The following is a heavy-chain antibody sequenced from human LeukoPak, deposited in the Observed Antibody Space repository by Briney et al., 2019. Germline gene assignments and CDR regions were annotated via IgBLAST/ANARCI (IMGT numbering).Heavy chain of an antibody. J-gene: IGHJ3*02. CDR3: AREGGYYSHDAFDI. V-gene: IGHV4-4*07. CDR1: GGSISSYY. D-gene: IGHD3-22*01. CDR2: IYTSGST. Sequence: SETLSLTCTVSGGSISSYYWSWIRQPAGKGLEWIGRIYTSGSTNYNPSLKSRVTMSVDTSKNQFSLKLSSVTAADTAVYYCAREGGYYSHDAFDIWGQGTMVTVSS.